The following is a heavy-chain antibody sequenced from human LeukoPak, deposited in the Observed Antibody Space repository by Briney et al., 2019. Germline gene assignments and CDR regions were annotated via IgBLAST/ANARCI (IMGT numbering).Heavy chain of an antibody. J-gene: IGHJ1*01. D-gene: IGHD6-19*01. CDR1: GFTLSSYE. Sequence: PGGSLRLSCTVSGFTLSSYEMRWIRQAPGKGLEWVSSIDYDGGSGHYADSVKGRFTISRDNSNNTLFLHLNSLRGGDTAVYYCTRNSGWYGLSWGQGTLVTVSS. V-gene: IGHV3-23*01. CDR3: TRNSGWYGLS. CDR2: IDYDGGSG.